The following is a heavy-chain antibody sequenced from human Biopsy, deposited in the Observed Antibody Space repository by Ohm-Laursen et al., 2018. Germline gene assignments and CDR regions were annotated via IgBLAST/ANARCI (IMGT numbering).Heavy chain of an antibody. Sequence: SLRLSCAASGFSFSSYGMHWVRQAPGKGLEWVAVISDDGRNKYYIDSVRGRFTISRDNSKNTLYLQMNNLRAEDTAVYYCTRAEAGSGSLLYFDYWGQGTLVTVSS. CDR3: TRAEAGSGSLLYFDY. CDR2: ISDDGRNK. D-gene: IGHD3-10*01. CDR1: GFSFSSYG. J-gene: IGHJ4*02. V-gene: IGHV3-30*03.